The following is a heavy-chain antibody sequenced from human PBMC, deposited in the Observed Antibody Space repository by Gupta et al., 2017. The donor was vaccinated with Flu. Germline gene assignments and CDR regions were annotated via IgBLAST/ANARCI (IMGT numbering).Heavy chain of an antibody. D-gene: IGHD3-3*01. CDR1: GASISNSSSYY. CDR3: ARRGYDFWSGFDV. Sequence: QLPLQESGPGLVKPSETLSPTCSLSGASISNSSSYYWGWIRQPPGKGLELIGSFYYSGSTYYNPSLKMRVTISVETSKNRFSLKVSSLTAADTAVYYCARRGYDFWSGFDVWGKGTTVTVSS. V-gene: IGHV4-39*01. CDR2: FYYSGST. J-gene: IGHJ6*04.